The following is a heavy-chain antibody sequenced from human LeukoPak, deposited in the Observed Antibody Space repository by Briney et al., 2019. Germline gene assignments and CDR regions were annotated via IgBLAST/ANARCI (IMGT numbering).Heavy chain of an antibody. D-gene: IGHD2-15*01. CDR3: ARDSPHEYCRGDSCY. V-gene: IGHV3-21*01. J-gene: IGHJ4*02. Sequence: SVRGRFTSSRDNAKNSRYLQMNSLRAEDTAVYYCARDSPHEYCRGDSCYWGQGTLVTVPS.